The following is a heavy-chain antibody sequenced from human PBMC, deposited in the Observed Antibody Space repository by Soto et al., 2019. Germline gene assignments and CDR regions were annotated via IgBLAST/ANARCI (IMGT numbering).Heavy chain of an antibody. CDR3: ARDRVLNGLFDF. CDR2: INGGSGHT. CDR1: GYTFTSYA. D-gene: IGHD1-1*01. Sequence: QVQLVQSGAEVKKPGASVKVSCKASGYTFTSYAIHWVRQAPGQRLEWMGGINGGSGHTKFSQKFQGRVTITRDTSASTAYMELSSLISEDTAVYYCARDRVLNGLFDFWGQGTLVTVSS. V-gene: IGHV1-3*01. J-gene: IGHJ4*02.